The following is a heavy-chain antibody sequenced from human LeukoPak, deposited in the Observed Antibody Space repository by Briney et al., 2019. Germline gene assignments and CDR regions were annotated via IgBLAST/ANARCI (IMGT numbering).Heavy chain of an antibody. CDR1: GFTVCTNF. CDR3: ARELVAGGGRRGMDV. D-gene: IGHD6-19*01. V-gene: IGHV3-66*01. Sequence: PGGSLRLSCAASGFTVCTNFRTWVPQAPGKGLKGVSVIYSESRTSYADSGRGRFTISRDNSKNMLHLQMSSLRAEDTAVYYCARELVAGGGRRGMDVWGQGTTVTVSS. J-gene: IGHJ6*01. CDR2: IYSESRT.